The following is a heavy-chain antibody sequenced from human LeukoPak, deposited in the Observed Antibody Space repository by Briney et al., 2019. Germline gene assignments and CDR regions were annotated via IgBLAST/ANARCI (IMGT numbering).Heavy chain of an antibody. CDR2: ISSSGSTI. J-gene: IGHJ4*02. CDR1: GFTFSSYE. CDR3: ASCLYDSSGSYYFDY. D-gene: IGHD3-22*01. Sequence: GGSLRLSCAASGFTFSSYEMNWVRQAPGKGLEWVSYISSSGSTIYYADSVKGRFTISRDNAKNSLYLQMNSLRAEDTAVYYCASCLYDSSGSYYFDYWGQGTLVTVSS. V-gene: IGHV3-48*03.